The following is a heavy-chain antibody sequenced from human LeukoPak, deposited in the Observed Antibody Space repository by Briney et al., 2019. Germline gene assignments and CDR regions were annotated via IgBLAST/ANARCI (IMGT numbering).Heavy chain of an antibody. D-gene: IGHD5-18*01. V-gene: IGHV4-34*01. CDR2: INHSGST. J-gene: IGHJ4*02. Sequence: TSETLSLTCAVYGGSFSGYYWSWIRQPPGKGLEWIGKINHSGSTNYNPSLKSRVTISVDTSKNQFSLKLSSVTAADTAVYYCARGAPTWIQLWPFDYWGQGTLVTVSS. CDR3: ARGAPTWIQLWPFDY. CDR1: GGSFSGYY.